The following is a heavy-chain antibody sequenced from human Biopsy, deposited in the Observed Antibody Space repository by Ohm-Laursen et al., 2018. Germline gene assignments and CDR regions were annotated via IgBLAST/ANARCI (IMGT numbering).Heavy chain of an antibody. CDR1: GGSFSDDY. CDR3: ARGRNYIWGNEPWD. D-gene: IGHD3-16*01. Sequence: SDTLSLTCGVYGGSFSDDYWTWIRQPPGKGLEWIGEINHGGITKYYNPSLRSRASISKDTSKNQFSLRLTSVSAADTAVYYCARGRNYIWGNEPWDWGQGTLVTVSS. CDR2: INHGGIT. V-gene: IGHV4-34*01. J-gene: IGHJ1*01.